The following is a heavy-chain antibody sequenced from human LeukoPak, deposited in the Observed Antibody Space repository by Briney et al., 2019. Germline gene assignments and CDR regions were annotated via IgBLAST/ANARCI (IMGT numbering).Heavy chain of an antibody. CDR2: IYYSGST. V-gene: IGHV4-30-4*08. CDR1: GGSISSGDYY. CDR3: ARFIVVVPAATYWFDP. J-gene: IGHJ5*02. Sequence: PSETLSLTCTVSGGSISSGDYYWSWIRQPPGKGLEWIGYIYYSGSTYYNPSLKSRVTISVDTSKNQFSLKLSSVTAADTAVYYCARFIVVVPAATYWFDPWGQGTLVTVSS. D-gene: IGHD2-2*01.